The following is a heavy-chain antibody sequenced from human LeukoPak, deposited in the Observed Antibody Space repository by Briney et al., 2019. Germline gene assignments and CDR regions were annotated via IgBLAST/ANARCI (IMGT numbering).Heavy chain of an antibody. D-gene: IGHD4-11*01. CDR3: ARRTTVTIPFGY. J-gene: IGHJ4*02. Sequence: SETLSLTCAVYGGSFSGYYWSWIRQPPGKGLEWSGEINHSGSTNYNPSLKSRVTISVDKSKNQFSLKLRFMTAADTAVYYCARRTTVTIPFGYWGQGTLVTVSS. CDR2: INHSGST. V-gene: IGHV4-34*01. CDR1: GGSFSGYY.